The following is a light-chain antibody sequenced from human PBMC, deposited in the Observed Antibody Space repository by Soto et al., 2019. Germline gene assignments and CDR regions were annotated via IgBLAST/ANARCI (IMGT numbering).Light chain of an antibody. CDR1: QSVSSY. CDR2: DAS. V-gene: IGKV3-11*01. J-gene: IGKJ4*01. CDR3: QQRSNWPLN. Sequence: EIVLTQSPATLSLSPGERATLSCRASQSVSSYLAWYQQKPGQAPRLLIYDASNRATGIPARFSGRGSGTDFNLTIRRLEPEDFAVYYCQQRSNWPLNFGGGTEVEIK.